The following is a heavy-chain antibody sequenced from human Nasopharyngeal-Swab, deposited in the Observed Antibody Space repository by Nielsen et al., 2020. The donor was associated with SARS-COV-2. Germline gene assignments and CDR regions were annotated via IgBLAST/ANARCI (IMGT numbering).Heavy chain of an antibody. CDR1: GYTFTSYY. V-gene: IGHV1-46*01. CDR2: INPSGGST. J-gene: IGHJ4*02. Sequence: ASVKVSCKASGYTFTSYYMHWVRQAPGQGLEWMGIINPSGGSTSYAQKFQGRVTMTRDTSTSTVYMELSSLRSEDTAVYYCARDKFHYYGSGSYRFDYWGQGTLVTVSS. D-gene: IGHD3-10*01. CDR3: ARDKFHYYGSGSYRFDY.